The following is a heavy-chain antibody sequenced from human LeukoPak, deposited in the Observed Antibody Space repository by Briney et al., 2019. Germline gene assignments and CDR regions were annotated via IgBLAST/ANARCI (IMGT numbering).Heavy chain of an antibody. CDR1: GGSISSYY. CDR3: ARAGRDGYNLRIHAFDV. J-gene: IGHJ3*01. V-gene: IGHV4-59*01. Sequence: SETLSLTCTVSGGSISSYYWSWIRQPPGKGLGWIGYIYYSGSTNYNPSLKSRVTISVDTSKNQFSLKLSSVTAADTAVYYCARAGRDGYNLRIHAFDVWGQGTMVTVSS. CDR2: IYYSGST. D-gene: IGHD5-24*01.